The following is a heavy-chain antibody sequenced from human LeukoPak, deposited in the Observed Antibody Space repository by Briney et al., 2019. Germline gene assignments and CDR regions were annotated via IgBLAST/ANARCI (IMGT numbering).Heavy chain of an antibody. CDR1: GGSISSYY. CDR2: IYYSGST. V-gene: IGHV4-59*08. D-gene: IGHD3-10*01. J-gene: IGHJ4*02. CDR3: ARVYGSENYYFYYFDY. Sequence: PSETLSLTCTVSGGSISSYYWSWIRQPPGKGLEWIGYIYYSGSTNYNPSLKSRVTISVDTSKNQFSLKLSSVTAADTAVYYCARVYGSENYYFYYFDYWGRGTLVTVSS.